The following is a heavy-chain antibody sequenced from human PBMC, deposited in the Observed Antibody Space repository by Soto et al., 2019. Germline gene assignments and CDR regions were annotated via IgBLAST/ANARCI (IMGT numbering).Heavy chain of an antibody. CDR1: GFTFSSYG. J-gene: IGHJ4*02. CDR3: AGRIRGDYSFDF. D-gene: IGHD4-17*01. Sequence: GGSLRLSCAASGFTFSSYGMTWVRQAPGKGLEWVSFSSATGAGTYYADSVKRRLTISKDTSKNQVVLTITNMDPVDTATYYCAGRIRGDYSFDFWGQGALVTVSS. V-gene: IGHV3-23*01. CDR2: SSATGAGT.